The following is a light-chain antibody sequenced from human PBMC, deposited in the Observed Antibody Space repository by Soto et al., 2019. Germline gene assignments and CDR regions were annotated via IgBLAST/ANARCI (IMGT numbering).Light chain of an antibody. CDR2: DAT. V-gene: IGKV1-5*01. Sequence: DLQMTQSPSTLSASVGDRVTITCRASESVGMWLAWYQQKPGKAPKLLIYDATTLESGVPSGFSGRSSDTEFTLTISGLQPDDFATYYCQEYDSYSYAFGQGTKVE. CDR1: ESVGMW. J-gene: IGKJ2*01. CDR3: QEYDSYSYA.